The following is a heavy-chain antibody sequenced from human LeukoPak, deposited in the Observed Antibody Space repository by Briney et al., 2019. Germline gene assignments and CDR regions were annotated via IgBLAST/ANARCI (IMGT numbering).Heavy chain of an antibody. D-gene: IGHD3-10*01. CDR1: GGSFSGYY. CDR3: ARTYYYGSGSYRY. CDR2: INHSGST. J-gene: IGHJ4*02. V-gene: IGHV4-34*01. Sequence: KPSETLSLTCAVYGGSFSGYYWSWIRQRPGKGLEWIGEINHSGSTNYNPSLKSRVTISVDTSKNQFSLKLSSVTAADTAVYYCARTYYYGSGSYRYWGQGTLVTVSS.